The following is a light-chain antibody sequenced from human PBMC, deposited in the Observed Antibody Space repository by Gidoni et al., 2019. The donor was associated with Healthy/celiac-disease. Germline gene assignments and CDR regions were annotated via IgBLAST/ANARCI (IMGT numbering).Light chain of an antibody. CDR1: SRYVGGYNY. Sequence: QSALTQPASVSGSPGQHITISCTGTSRYVGGYNYVSWYQQRPGKAPKLMIYDVSNRPSGVSNRFSGSKSGNTASLTISGLQAEDEADYYCSSYTSSSTVVFGGGTKLTVL. CDR2: DVS. J-gene: IGLJ2*01. CDR3: SSYTSSSTVV. V-gene: IGLV2-14*01.